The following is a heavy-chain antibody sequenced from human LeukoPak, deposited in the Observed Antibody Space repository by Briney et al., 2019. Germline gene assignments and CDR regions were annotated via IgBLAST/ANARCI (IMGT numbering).Heavy chain of an antibody. Sequence: GGTLRLSCSAPGFTFSSYAMSWVRQAPGKGLEWVSAISAGGGSTYYADSVKGRFTISRDNSKNTLYLQMNSLRAEDTAVYYCARTTLQTLGAWGQGTLVTVSS. CDR2: ISAGGGST. D-gene: IGHD1-1*01. CDR1: GFTFSSYA. V-gene: IGHV3-23*01. CDR3: ARTTLQTLGA. J-gene: IGHJ5*02.